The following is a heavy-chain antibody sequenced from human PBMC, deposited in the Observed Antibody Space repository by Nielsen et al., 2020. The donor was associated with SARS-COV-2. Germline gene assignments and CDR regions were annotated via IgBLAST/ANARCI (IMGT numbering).Heavy chain of an antibody. CDR3: GSGSDAFDI. D-gene: IGHD3-10*01. CDR1: GFTSSSYS. CDR2: ISGSGGTI. V-gene: IGHV3-48*04. Sequence: GESLKISCAASGFTSSSYSMNWVRQAPGKGLEWVSFISGSGGTIYYADSVKGRFTISRDNAKNSLYLQMNSLRAEDTALYYCGSGSDAFDIWGQGTMVTVSS. J-gene: IGHJ3*02.